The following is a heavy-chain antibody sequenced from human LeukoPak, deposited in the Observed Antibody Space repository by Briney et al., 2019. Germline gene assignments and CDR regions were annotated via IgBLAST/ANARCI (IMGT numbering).Heavy chain of an antibody. J-gene: IGHJ4*02. Sequence: PSQTLSLTCTVSSDSMNSDFHYWTWIRQPAGKGLEWIGHLYTSGTTSYNPSLQSRVTISADTSRHQFSLRLTSVTAADTAVYYCARAGGSVGWYGTIDSWGQGTLVTVSS. CDR3: ARAGGSVGWYGTIDS. D-gene: IGHD6-19*01. CDR1: SDSMNSDFHY. CDR2: LYTSGTT. V-gene: IGHV4-61*09.